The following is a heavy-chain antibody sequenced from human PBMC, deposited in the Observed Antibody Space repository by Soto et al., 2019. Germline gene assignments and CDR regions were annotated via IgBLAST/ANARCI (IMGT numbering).Heavy chain of an antibody. CDR3: GRGRSGHIVVFY. V-gene: IGHV1-2*02. CDR1: RYTFSGHD. CDR2: IGPETGAT. Sequence: ASVKVSGKASRYTFSGHDIHWVRQAPEQGPEWMGEIGPETGATRYAQKFQGRVTMTRDLSITTVYMEVNNLSPDDTAVYYCGRGRSGHIVVFYWGQGTTVTVSS. J-gene: IGHJ4*02. D-gene: IGHD1-26*01.